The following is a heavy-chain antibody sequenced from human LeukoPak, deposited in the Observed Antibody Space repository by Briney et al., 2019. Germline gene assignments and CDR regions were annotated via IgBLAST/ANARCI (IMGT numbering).Heavy chain of an antibody. CDR3: ARERGAYGDYASDY. CDR1: GGSISSSNW. CDR2: IYHSGST. V-gene: IGHV4-4*02. Sequence: PSETLSPTCAVSGGSISSSNWWSWVRQPPGKGLEWIGEIYHSGSTNYNPSLKSRVTISVDKSKNQFSLKLSSVTAADTAVYYCARERGAYGDYASDYWGQGTLVTVSS. J-gene: IGHJ4*02. D-gene: IGHD4-17*01.